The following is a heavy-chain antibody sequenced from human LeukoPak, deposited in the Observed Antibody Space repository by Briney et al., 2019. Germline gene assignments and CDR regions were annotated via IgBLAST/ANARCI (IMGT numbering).Heavy chain of an antibody. Sequence: ASVKVSCKVSGYTLTELSMHWVRQAPGKGLERMGGFDPEDGETIYAQKFQGRVTMTEDTSTDTAYMELSSLRSEDTAVYYCATDQYYGSGSSLDYWGQGTLVTVSS. CDR1: GYTLTELS. V-gene: IGHV1-24*01. D-gene: IGHD3-10*01. J-gene: IGHJ4*02. CDR3: ATDQYYGSGSSLDY. CDR2: FDPEDGET.